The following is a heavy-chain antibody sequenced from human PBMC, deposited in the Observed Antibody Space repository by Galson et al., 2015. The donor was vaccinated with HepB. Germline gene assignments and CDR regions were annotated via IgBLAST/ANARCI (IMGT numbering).Heavy chain of an antibody. J-gene: IGHJ4*02. Sequence: SLRLSCAASGFTFSNYVMSWVRQAPGKGLEWVSTIRGSGDTYYADSVKGRFTISRNNSKNTLYLQMNSLRAEDTAVYYCAKSIGPNYFDSWGQGTLVTVFS. V-gene: IGHV3-23*01. CDR3: AKSIGPNYFDS. CDR1: GFTFSNYV. D-gene: IGHD1-26*01. CDR2: IRGSGDT.